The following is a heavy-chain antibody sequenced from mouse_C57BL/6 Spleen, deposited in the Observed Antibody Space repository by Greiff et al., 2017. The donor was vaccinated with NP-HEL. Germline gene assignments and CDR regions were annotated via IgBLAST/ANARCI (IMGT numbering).Heavy chain of an antibody. CDR2: IYPGSGNT. CDR1: GYTFTDYY. D-gene: IGHD2-5*01. J-gene: IGHJ2*01. CDR3: ARGAYSNYIDY. V-gene: IGHV1-76*01. Sequence: VQLQQSGAELVRPGASVKLSCKASGYTFTDYYINWVKQRPGQGLEWIARIYPGSGNTYYNEKFKGKATLTAEKSSSTAYMQLSSLTSEDSAVYFCARGAYSNYIDYWGQGTTLTVSS.